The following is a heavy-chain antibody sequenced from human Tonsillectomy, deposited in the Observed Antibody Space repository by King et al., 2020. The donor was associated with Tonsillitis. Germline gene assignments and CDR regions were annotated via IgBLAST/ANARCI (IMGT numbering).Heavy chain of an antibody. J-gene: IGHJ4*02. Sequence: QLVQSGAEVKRPGDSLKISCKGSGYSFTSFWIGWVRQLPGKGLEWMGIIYPGDADTSYGPSFQGQVTISADKSTRTAYLQWSSLKASDTAMYYCGRPADDYVPFNYWGQGTLVTVSS. D-gene: IGHD3-16*01. CDR1: GYSFTSFW. CDR2: IYPGDADT. V-gene: IGHV5-51*03. CDR3: GRPADDYVPFNY.